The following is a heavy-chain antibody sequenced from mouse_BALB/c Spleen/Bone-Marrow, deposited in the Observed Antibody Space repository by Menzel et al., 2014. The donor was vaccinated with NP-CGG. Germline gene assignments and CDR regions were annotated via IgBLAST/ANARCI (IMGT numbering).Heavy chain of an antibody. J-gene: IGHJ2*01. Sequence: QVHLQQSGAELMKPGASVKISCKATGYTFSSYWIEWVKQRPGHGLEWIGAILPGSGSTNYNEQFKGMPTFTADTSSNTAYMQLSSLTSEDSTVYYCARGDYFDNWGQGTTLTDSS. V-gene: IGHV1-9*01. CDR2: ILPGSGST. CDR3: ARGDYFDN. CDR1: GYTFSSYW.